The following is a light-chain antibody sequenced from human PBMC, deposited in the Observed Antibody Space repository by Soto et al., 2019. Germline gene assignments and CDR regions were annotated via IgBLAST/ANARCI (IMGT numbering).Light chain of an antibody. CDR1: SSDVGGYNY. Sequence: QSALTQPASVSGSPGQSITISCTGTSSDVGGYNYVSWYQQHPGKAPKLMIYDVSNRPSGVSNRFSGSKSANTASLTISGLQAEYEADYYCNSYSSSNTLVLFGGGTKLTVL. CDR2: DVS. CDR3: NSYSSSNTLVL. J-gene: IGLJ2*01. V-gene: IGLV2-14*03.